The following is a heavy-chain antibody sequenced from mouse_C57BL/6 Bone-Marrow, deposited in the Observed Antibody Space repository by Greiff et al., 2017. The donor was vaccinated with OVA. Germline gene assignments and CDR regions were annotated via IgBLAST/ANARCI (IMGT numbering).Heavy chain of an antibody. CDR2: ISSGSSNI. CDR3: ARQGYPAWFAY. D-gene: IGHD2-2*01. J-gene: IGHJ3*01. CDR1: GFTFSDYG. Sequence: EVHLVESGGGLVKPGGSLKLSCAASGFTFSDYGMHWVRQAPEQGLEWVAYISSGSSNIYYADTVQGRFTISRDNATTTLFLQMTSLRSEDTAMYYCARQGYPAWFAYWGQGTLVTVSA. V-gene: IGHV5-17*01.